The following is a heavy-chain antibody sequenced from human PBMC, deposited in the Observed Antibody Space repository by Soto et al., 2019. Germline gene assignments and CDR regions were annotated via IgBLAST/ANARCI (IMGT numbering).Heavy chain of an antibody. CDR1: GGSMSSSTYY. V-gene: IGHV4-39*01. CDR2: IYYTGST. CDR3: ARPILGGRWDAFDI. J-gene: IGHJ3*02. Sequence: QLQLQESGPGLVKPSETLSLTCTVSGGSMSSSTYYWGWIRQPPGKGLEWVGSIYYTGSTYYNPSLKSRVTISVDTSKKQFSLNLTSVTAADTAVYYCARPILGGRWDAFDIWGQGTMVTVSS. D-gene: IGHD1-26*01.